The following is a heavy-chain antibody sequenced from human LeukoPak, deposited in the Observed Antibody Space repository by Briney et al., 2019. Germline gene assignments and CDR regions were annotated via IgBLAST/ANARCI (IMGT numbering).Heavy chain of an antibody. CDR1: GGXFSGYY. CDR3: ARGLILDP. CDR2: INHSGST. Sequence: SETLSLTCAVYGGXFSGYYCSWIRQPPGKGLEWIGEINHSGSTNYNPSLKSRVTISVDTSKNQFSLKLSSVTAADTAVYYCARGLILDPWGQGTLVTVSS. J-gene: IGHJ5*02. V-gene: IGHV4-34*01.